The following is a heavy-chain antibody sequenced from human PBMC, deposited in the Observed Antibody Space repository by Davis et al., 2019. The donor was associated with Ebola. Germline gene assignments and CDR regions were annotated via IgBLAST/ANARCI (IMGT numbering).Heavy chain of an antibody. CDR2: IYYSGST. Sequence: MPSETLSLTCTVSDGSVSSCCYYWSWIRQPPGKGLEWIGYIYYSGSTNYNPSLRSRVTISVDTSKNQFSLNLSSVTAADTAVYYCARGELLTYYYGMDVWGKGTTVTVSS. CDR1: DGSVSSCCYY. V-gene: IGHV4-61*01. CDR3: ARGELLTYYYGMDV. D-gene: IGHD1-26*01. J-gene: IGHJ6*04.